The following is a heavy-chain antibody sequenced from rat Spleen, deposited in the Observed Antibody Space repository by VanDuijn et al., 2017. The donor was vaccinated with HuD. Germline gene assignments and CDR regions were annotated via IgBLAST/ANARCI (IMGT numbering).Heavy chain of an antibody. CDR1: GFTFSDFF. D-gene: IGHD4-5*01. CDR2: ISSDGSNT. J-gene: IGHJ2*01. Sequence: EVQLVESDGGLVQPGRSLKLSCAASGFTFSDFFMAWVRQAPAKGLEWVATISSDGSNTYYRDSVKGRFTISRDNAQNTLYLQMSKLGSEDTAIYYCVRERLGINYWGQGVMVTVSS. CDR3: VRERLGINY. V-gene: IGHV5-29*01.